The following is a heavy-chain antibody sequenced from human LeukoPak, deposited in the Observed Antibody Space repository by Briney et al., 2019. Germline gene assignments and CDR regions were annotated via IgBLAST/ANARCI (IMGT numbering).Heavy chain of an antibody. CDR3: ARGGSFCDI. Sequence: SETLSLTCTVSGGSISSSSYYWGWLRQPPGKGLEWIGYIYHSGSTYYNPSLKSRVTISVDRSKNQFSLKLSSVTAADTAVYYCARGGSFCDIWGQGTMVTVSS. D-gene: IGHD1-14*01. V-gene: IGHV4-39*07. CDR2: IYHSGST. J-gene: IGHJ3*02. CDR1: GGSISSSSYY.